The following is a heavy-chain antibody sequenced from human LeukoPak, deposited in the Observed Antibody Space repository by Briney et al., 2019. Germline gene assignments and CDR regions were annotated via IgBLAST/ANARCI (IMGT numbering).Heavy chain of an antibody. Sequence: ASVKVSCKASGYTFTGYYIHWVRQAPGQGLEWMGWINPNSGVTNYAQKFQGRVTLTRDTPISTAYMEASRLTSDDTAVYYCARAHMTTVTLGDYWGQGTLVTVSS. J-gene: IGHJ4*02. V-gene: IGHV1-2*02. CDR3: ARAHMTTVTLGDY. CDR2: INPNSGVT. CDR1: GYTFTGYY. D-gene: IGHD4-11*01.